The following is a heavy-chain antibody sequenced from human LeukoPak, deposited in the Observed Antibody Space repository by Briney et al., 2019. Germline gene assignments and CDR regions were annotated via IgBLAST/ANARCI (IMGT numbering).Heavy chain of an antibody. CDR2: IHTSGST. J-gene: IGHJ5*02. CDR3: ARSHCSGGSCFSSWFDP. V-gene: IGHV4-4*07. Sequence: SETLSLTCTVSGGSISSYYWSWIRQPAGKGLEWIGRIHTSGSTNYNPSLKSRVTMSVDTSKNQFSLKLSSVTAADTAVYYCARSHCSGGSCFSSWFDPWGQGTLVTVSS. CDR1: GGSISSYY. D-gene: IGHD2-15*01.